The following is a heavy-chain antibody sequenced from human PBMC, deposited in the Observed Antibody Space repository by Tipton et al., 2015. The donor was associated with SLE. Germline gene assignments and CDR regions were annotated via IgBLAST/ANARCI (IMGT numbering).Heavy chain of an antibody. CDR2: INSDGTTT. D-gene: IGHD2-15*01. Sequence: SLRLSCAASGFTFTNYWIHWVRQAPGKGLVWVAGINSDGTTTNYADSVKGRFTTSRDNAKNTLYLQMSSLRVEDTAVYYRVRYCSGSTSRCAAAHFDYWGQGTLVTVSS. CDR3: VRYCSGSTSRCAAAHFDY. CDR1: GFTFTNYW. V-gene: IGHV3-74*01. J-gene: IGHJ4*02.